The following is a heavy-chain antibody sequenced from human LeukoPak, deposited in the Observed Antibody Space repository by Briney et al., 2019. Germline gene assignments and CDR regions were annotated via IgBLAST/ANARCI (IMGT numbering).Heavy chain of an antibody. Sequence: PGGSLRLSCAASGFTFSSYWMHWVRQAPGKGLVWVSRIKSDGSTNYADSVKGGFTISRDNAKNTVSLQMNSLRAEDTGVYYCARAPSEIGGYYPEYFRHWGQGTLVTVSS. CDR3: ARAPSEIGGYYPEYFRH. CDR1: GFTFSSYW. CDR2: IKSDGST. J-gene: IGHJ1*01. D-gene: IGHD3-22*01. V-gene: IGHV3-74*01.